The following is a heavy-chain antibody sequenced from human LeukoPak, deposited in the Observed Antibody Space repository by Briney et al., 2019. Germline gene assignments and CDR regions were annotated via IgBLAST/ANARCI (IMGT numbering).Heavy chain of an antibody. J-gene: IGHJ1*01. CDR2: INTDGRST. CDR1: GFTFSSYW. CDR3: YGANAEH. D-gene: IGHD4-23*01. Sequence: PGGSLRLSCAASGFTFSSYWTHWVRQAPGKGLVWVSGINTDGRSTSYADSVKGRFTISRDNAKNTLYLQMNSLRAEDTAVYYCYGANAEHWGQGTLVTVSS. V-gene: IGHV3-74*01.